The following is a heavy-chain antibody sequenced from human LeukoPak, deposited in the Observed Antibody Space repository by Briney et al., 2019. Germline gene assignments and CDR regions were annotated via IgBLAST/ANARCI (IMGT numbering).Heavy chain of an antibody. CDR3: ARDSGRFDVFDI. Sequence: GGSLRLSCAASGFTVSTNYMSWVRQAPGKGLEWVSVIYSDGRTYYADSVKGRFTISRDNSKNTLYPQMNSLRAEDTAVYYCARDSGRFDVFDIWGQGTMVTVSS. D-gene: IGHD3-10*01. J-gene: IGHJ3*02. V-gene: IGHV3-53*01. CDR2: IYSDGRT. CDR1: GFTVSTNY.